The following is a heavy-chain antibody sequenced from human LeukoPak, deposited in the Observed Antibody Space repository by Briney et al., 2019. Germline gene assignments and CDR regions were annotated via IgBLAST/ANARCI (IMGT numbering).Heavy chain of an antibody. CDR2: IYYSGST. CDR3: ARGEWLSRFDY. V-gene: IGHV4-30-4*08. Sequence: SETLSLTCTVSGGSISSGDYYWSWIRQPPGKGLEWIGYIYYSGSTYYNPSLKSRVTISVDTSKNQFSLKLSSVTAADTAVYYCARGEWLSRFDYWGQGTLVTVSS. J-gene: IGHJ4*02. CDR1: GGSISSGDYY. D-gene: IGHD6-19*01.